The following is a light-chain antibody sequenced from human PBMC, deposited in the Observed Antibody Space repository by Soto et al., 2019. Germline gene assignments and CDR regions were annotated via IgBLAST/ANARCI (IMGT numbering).Light chain of an antibody. Sequence: DIQMTQSPTSLSASVGDRFTITCRAIQGIRNFVACYQQKPGKAPKLLIYAASTLQSGVPSRFSGSGSGTDFTLTINSLQPEDVATYSCQKYSSVPVFGPGTKVELK. CDR1: QGIRNF. CDR2: AAS. V-gene: IGKV1-27*01. J-gene: IGKJ3*01. CDR3: QKYSSVPV.